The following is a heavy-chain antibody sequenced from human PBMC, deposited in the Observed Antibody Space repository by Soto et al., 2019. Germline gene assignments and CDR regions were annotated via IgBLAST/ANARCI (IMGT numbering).Heavy chain of an antibody. Sequence: QITLKESGPTLVKPTQTLTLTCTFSGFSLSTSGVGVGWIRQPPGKALEWLALIYWDDDKRYSPSLKSRRTITKDNSKNQVVLTMTNMDPVDPATYYCAPYFYGVTDYWGPGNLVTVSS. V-gene: IGHV2-5*02. J-gene: IGHJ4*02. D-gene: IGHD4-17*01. CDR3: APYFYGVTDY. CDR2: IYWDDDK. CDR1: GFSLSTSGVG.